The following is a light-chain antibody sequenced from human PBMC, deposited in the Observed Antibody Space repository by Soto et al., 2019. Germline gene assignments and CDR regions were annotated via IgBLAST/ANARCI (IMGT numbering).Light chain of an antibody. V-gene: IGKV1-5*03. Sequence: DIQMTQSPSTLSASVGDRVTITCRASQSISSWLSWYQQNPGKAPNLLIYRASTLKSGVPSRFSGSGSGTEFTLTVSSLQPDDFATYYCQHYSTYSKTFGQGTKVEIK. CDR1: QSISSW. J-gene: IGKJ1*01. CDR3: QHYSTYSKT. CDR2: RAS.